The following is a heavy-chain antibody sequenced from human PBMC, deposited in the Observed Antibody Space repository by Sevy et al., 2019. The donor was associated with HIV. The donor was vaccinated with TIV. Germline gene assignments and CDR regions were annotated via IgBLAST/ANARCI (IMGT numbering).Heavy chain of an antibody. CDR3: AREAADCSGGSCYHNWFDP. J-gene: IGHJ5*02. Sequence: ASVKVSCKASGYTFTGYYMHWVRQAPGQGLEWMGRINPNSGGTNYAQKFQGRVTMTRDTSISTAYMELSRLRSDDTAVYYCAREAADCSGGSCYHNWFDPRGQGTLVTVSS. CDR1: GYTFTGYY. V-gene: IGHV1-2*06. CDR2: INPNSGGT. D-gene: IGHD2-15*01.